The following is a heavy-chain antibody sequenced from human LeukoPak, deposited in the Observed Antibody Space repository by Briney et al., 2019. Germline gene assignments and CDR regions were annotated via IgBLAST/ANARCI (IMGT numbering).Heavy chain of an antibody. Sequence: SETLSLTCAVYGGSFSGYYWCWIRQPPGKGLEWIGEINHSGSTNYNPSLKSRVTISVDTSKNQFSLKLSSVTAADTAVYYCARGTTAAAGIFDCWGQGTLVTVSS. CDR2: INHSGST. V-gene: IGHV4-34*01. CDR3: ARGTTAAAGIFDC. J-gene: IGHJ4*02. D-gene: IGHD6-13*01. CDR1: GGSFSGYY.